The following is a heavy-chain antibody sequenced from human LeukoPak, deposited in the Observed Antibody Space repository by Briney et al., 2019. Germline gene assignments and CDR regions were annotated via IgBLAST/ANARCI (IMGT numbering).Heavy chain of an antibody. CDR3: ARGASGYYIPCRFDL. Sequence: GGSLRLSCAASGFTFSSYSMNWVRQAPGKGLEWVSSISSSSSYIYYADSVKGRFTIFRDNAKNSLYLQMSCLRAEDTAVYYCARGASGYYIPCRFDLWGHVTLVTVSS. J-gene: IGHJ5*02. CDR2: ISSSSSYI. CDR1: GFTFSSYS. D-gene: IGHD3-22*01. V-gene: IGHV3-21*01.